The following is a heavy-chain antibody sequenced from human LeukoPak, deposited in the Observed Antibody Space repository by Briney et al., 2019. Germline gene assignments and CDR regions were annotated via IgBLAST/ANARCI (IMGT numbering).Heavy chain of an antibody. CDR2: LYHSGAT. V-gene: IGHV4-31*03. D-gene: IGHD2-15*01. CDR3: ARVIVTSLRYYFDP. Sequence: SQTLSLTCTVSGGSISSGGYYWSWIRQHPGKGLEWIGSLYHSGATYYNPSLKSRVTMSPHTSKNQFSLQMTSVTAADTAVYYCARVIVTSLRYYFDPWGQGILVTVSS. J-gene: IGHJ4*02. CDR1: GGSISSGGYY.